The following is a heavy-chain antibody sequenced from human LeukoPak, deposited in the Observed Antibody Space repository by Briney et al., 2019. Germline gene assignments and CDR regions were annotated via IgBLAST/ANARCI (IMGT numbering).Heavy chain of an antibody. V-gene: IGHV1-69*01. D-gene: IGHD3-22*01. CDR3: ASNDYYDSSGYYSDY. CDR1: GGTFSSYA. J-gene: IGHJ4*02. CDR2: IIPIFGTA. Sequence: SVKVSCKASGGTFSSYAISWVRQAPGQGLEWMGGIIPIFGTANYAQKFQGGVTITADESTSTAYMELSSLRSEDTAVYYCASNDYYDSSGYYSDYWGQGTLVTVSS.